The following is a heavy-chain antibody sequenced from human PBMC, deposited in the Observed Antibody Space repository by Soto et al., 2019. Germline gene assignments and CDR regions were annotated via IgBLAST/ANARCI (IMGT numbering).Heavy chain of an antibody. J-gene: IGHJ4*02. CDR3: AKAADIVVVVAATADY. CDR1: GFTFSSYA. CDR2: ISGSGGST. V-gene: IGHV3-23*01. Sequence: EVQLLESGGGLVQPGGSLRLSCAASGFTFSSYAMSWVRQAPGKGLEWVSAISGSGGSTYYADSVKGRFTISRDNSKKTLYLQVNSLRAEDTAVYYCAKAADIVVVVAATADYWGQGSLVTVSS. D-gene: IGHD2-15*01.